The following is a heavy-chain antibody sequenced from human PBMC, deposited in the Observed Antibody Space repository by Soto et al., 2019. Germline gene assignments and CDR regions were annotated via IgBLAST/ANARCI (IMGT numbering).Heavy chain of an antibody. J-gene: IGHJ4*02. Sequence: EVQLLESGGGLVQPGGSLRLSCAASGFTFSNYAMSWVRQTPGKGLEWVSTISGGGGNTYYPDSVKGRFTISRDNSKDQVYLQMNSLRAEDTAIYYCAKERLGRGADYWGQGALVTVTS. CDR2: ISGGGGNT. CDR1: GFTFSNYA. V-gene: IGHV3-23*01. CDR3: AKERLGRGADY.